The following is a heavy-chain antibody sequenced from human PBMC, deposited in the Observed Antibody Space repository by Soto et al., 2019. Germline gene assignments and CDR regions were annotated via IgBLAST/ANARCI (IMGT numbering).Heavy chain of an antibody. D-gene: IGHD3-9*01. J-gene: IGHJ4*02. CDR3: AATVYYDILTGYYNRHLFDY. Sequence: PSETLSLTCTVSGGSISSSSYYWGWIRQPPGKGLEWIGSIYYSGSTYYNPSLKSRVTISVDTSKNQFSLKLSSVTAADTAVYYCAATVYYDILTGYYNRHLFDYWGQGTLVTVSS. CDR1: GGSISSSSYY. CDR2: IYYSGST. V-gene: IGHV4-39*01.